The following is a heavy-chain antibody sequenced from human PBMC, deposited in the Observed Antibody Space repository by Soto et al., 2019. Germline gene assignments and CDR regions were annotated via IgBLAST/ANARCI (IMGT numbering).Heavy chain of an antibody. CDR1: GFTFSNYA. V-gene: IGHV3-64D*06. CDR2: ISSDGGTT. D-gene: IGHD1-26*01. Sequence: GGSLRLSCSASGFTFSNYAMHWVRQAPGKGLEYVSSISSDGGTTYYADSVKGRFAISRDNSKNTLYLQMSSLRAEDTALYYCVKDRWVDYWGQGTLVTVSS. CDR3: VKDRWVDY. J-gene: IGHJ4*02.